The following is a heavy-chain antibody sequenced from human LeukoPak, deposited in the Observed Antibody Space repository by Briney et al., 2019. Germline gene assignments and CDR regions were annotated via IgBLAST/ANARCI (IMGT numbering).Heavy chain of an antibody. Sequence: ASVKASCKGSGYSFTSYWIGWLRQMPGKGLEWMGIIYPGDSDTRYSPSFQGQVTISADKSISTAYLQWSSLKASDTAMYYCARQDYYDSSGYGDFDYWGQGTLVTVPS. CDR1: GYSFTSYW. CDR3: ARQDYYDSSGYGDFDY. J-gene: IGHJ4*02. D-gene: IGHD3-22*01. V-gene: IGHV5-51*01. CDR2: IYPGDSDT.